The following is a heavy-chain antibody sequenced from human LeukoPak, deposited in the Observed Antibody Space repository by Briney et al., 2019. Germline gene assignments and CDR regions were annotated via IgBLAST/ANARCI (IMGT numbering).Heavy chain of an antibody. CDR1: GYTFTSYG. V-gene: IGHV1-18*01. CDR3: AREQYYYDSSGYSGGCFDY. D-gene: IGHD3-22*01. Sequence: GASVKVSCKASGYTFTSYGISWVRQAPGQGLEWMGWISAYNGNTNYAQKLQGRVTMTTDTSTSTAYMELGSLRSDDTAVYYCAREQYYYDSSGYSGGCFDYWGQGTLVTVSS. J-gene: IGHJ4*02. CDR2: ISAYNGNT.